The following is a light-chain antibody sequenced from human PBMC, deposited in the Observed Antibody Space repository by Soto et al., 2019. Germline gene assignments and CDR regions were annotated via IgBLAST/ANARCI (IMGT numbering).Light chain of an antibody. CDR1: SSDVGGYNH. CDR3: CSYPSLSTVV. Sequence: QSVLTQPASVSGSPGQSITISCTGTSSDVGGYNHVSWYQHSPGKAPKLILFAVSDRPSGVSHRFSGSKSGNTSSLTISGLQADDEADYYCCSYPSLSTVVFGGGTQLTVL. CDR2: AVS. J-gene: IGLJ2*01. V-gene: IGLV2-14*01.